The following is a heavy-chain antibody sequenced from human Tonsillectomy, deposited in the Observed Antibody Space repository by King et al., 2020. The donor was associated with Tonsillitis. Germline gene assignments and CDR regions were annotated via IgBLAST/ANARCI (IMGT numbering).Heavy chain of an antibody. Sequence: VQLVQSGAEVKKPGSSVKVSCKASGGTFSSYAIIWVRQAPGQGLEWMGGIIPIFGTPNYAQKFRGRVTITADEYTSTAYMELSSLRSEDTAVFYCATKGLHSNYYNGMDVWGQGTTVTVSS. V-gene: IGHV1-69*01. CDR2: IIPIFGTP. CDR1: GGTFSSYA. CDR3: ATKGLHSNYYNGMDV. D-gene: IGHD2-8*01. J-gene: IGHJ6*02.